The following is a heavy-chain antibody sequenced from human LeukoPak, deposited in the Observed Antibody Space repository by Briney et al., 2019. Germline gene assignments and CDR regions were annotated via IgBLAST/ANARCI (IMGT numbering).Heavy chain of an antibody. CDR2: IYTSGST. CDR1: GGSISSGSYY. Sequence: SQTLSLTCTVSGGSISSGSYYWSWIRQPAGKGLEWIGRIYTSGSTNYNPSLKSRVTMSVDTSKNQFSLKLSSVTAADTAVYYCARVTGYTIEDYFDYWGQGTLVTVSS. V-gene: IGHV4-61*02. CDR3: ARVTGYTIEDYFDY. J-gene: IGHJ4*02. D-gene: IGHD3-9*01.